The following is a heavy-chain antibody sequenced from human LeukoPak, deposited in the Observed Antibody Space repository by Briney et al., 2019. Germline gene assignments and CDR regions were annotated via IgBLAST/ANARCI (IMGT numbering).Heavy chain of an antibody. CDR1: GITVGDNY. V-gene: IGHV3-66*01. Sequence: GGSLRLSCAVSGITVGDNYMSWVRQGPGKGLEWVSLIYSGGNTNYADSVRGRFAISRDSSENTLYLQMNDLRVEDTAVHYCTRRNSWGQGTLVTVSS. J-gene: IGHJ5*02. CDR2: IYSGGNT. CDR3: TRRNS.